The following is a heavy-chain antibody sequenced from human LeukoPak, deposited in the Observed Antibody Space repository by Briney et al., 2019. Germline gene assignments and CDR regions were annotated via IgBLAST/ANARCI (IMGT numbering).Heavy chain of an antibody. Sequence: PSETLSLTCAVYGGSFSGYYWSWIRQPPGKGLEWIGEINHSGSTNYNPSLKSRVTISVDTSKNQFSLKLSSVTAADTAVYYCARGGYYYDSSGYRWFDPWGQGTLVTVSS. CDR2: INHSGST. D-gene: IGHD3-22*01. J-gene: IGHJ5*02. V-gene: IGHV4-34*01. CDR1: GGSFSGYY. CDR3: ARGGYYYDSSGYRWFDP.